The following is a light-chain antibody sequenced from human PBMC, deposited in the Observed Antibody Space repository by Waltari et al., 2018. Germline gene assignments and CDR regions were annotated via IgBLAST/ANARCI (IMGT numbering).Light chain of an antibody. V-gene: IGLV2-11*01. CDR3: CSYAVIYKV. CDR1: SSDVGGYNY. Sequence: QSALTQPRSVSGSPGQSVTISCTGTSSDVGGYNYVSWYQQHPGKAPKLMIYDVSKRPSGVPDRFSGSKSGNTASLTISGLQAEDEADYYCCSYAVIYKVFGGGTKLTVL. J-gene: IGLJ2*01. CDR2: DVS.